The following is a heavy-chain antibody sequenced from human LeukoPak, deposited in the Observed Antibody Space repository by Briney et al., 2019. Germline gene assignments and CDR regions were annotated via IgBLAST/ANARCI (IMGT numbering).Heavy chain of an antibody. V-gene: IGHV4-34*01. CDR3: ARGISSSWYDY. CDR2: INHSGST. CDR1: GGSFSGCY. Sequence: SETLSLTCAVYGGSFSGCYWSWIRQPPGKGLEWIGEINHSGSTNYNPSLKGRVTISVDTSKNQFSLKLSSVTAADTAVYYCARGISSSWYDYWGQGTLVTVSS. J-gene: IGHJ4*02. D-gene: IGHD6-13*01.